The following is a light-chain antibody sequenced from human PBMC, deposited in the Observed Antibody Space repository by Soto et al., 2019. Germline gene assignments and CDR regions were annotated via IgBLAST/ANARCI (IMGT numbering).Light chain of an antibody. Sequence: QSVLTQPPSTSGTPGQRVTSSCSLRSCNIGSKTVNWYQHLPGTAPKLLIYGNNQRPSGVPERFSGSKSGTSASLAVSGLQSEDEADYYCAAWDDSLNGYVFGTGTKVTVL. CDR2: GNN. CDR1: SCNIGSKT. V-gene: IGLV1-44*01. CDR3: AAWDDSLNGYV. J-gene: IGLJ1*01.